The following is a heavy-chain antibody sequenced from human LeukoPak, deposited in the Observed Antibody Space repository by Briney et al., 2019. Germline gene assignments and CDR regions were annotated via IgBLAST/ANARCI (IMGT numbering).Heavy chain of an antibody. D-gene: IGHD6-25*01. V-gene: IGHV3-9*01. CDR3: AKVRGTRSSGFFFDY. CDR2: ISYNGAFI. Sequence: GGSLRLSCSASGFPFGEFAMHWVRQAPGKGLEWLSIISYNGAFIDYADSVKGRFTVSRDNAENSLYLHMNSLRPEDTAFYYCAKVRGTRSSGFFFDYWGQGILVTVSS. CDR1: GFPFGEFA. J-gene: IGHJ4*02.